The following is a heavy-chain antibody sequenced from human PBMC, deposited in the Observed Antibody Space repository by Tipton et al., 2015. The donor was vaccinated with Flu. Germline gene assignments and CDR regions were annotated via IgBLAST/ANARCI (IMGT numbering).Heavy chain of an antibody. Sequence: GLVKPSETLSLTCTVSGGSFSSFFWSWIRQSPGKGLEWIGYMFYSGSTNYNPSLKSRVTISVDTSKNQFSLKLTSVTAADTAVYYCARVVCSGGSCYSGDKYGMDVWGQGTTVTVSS. D-gene: IGHD2-15*01. CDR1: GGSFSSFF. CDR3: ARVVCSGGSCYSGDKYGMDV. J-gene: IGHJ6*02. V-gene: IGHV4-59*01. CDR2: MFYSGST.